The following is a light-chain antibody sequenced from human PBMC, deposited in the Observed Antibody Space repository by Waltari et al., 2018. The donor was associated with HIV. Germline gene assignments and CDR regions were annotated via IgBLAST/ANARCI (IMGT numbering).Light chain of an antibody. CDR2: ENI. J-gene: IGLJ2*01. CDR1: SPNIGNHY. CDR3: GTWDSSLSAVV. Sequence: QSVLTQPPSVSAAPGQKVNISCSGSSPNIGNHYVSGYQQLPGTAPKLLIYENIKRPSGIPDRFSGSKSGTSATLGITGLQTGDEADYYCGTWDSSLSAVVFGGGTKLTVL. V-gene: IGLV1-51*02.